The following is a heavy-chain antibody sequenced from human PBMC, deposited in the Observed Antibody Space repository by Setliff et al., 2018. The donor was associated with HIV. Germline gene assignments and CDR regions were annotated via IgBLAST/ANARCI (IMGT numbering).Heavy chain of an antibody. CDR2: AYTTGTT. V-gene: IGHV4-61*09. CDR3: TRGPRGIGPRPDWLDS. CDR1: GGSITRGSDY. D-gene: IGHD6-13*01. Sequence: SETLSLTCSVSGGSITRGSDYWTWIRQPAGKGLEWIGHAYTTGTTNYSPSLKSRVTISLDTSKNQVSLKLSYVTAADTAVYYCTRGPRGIGPRPDWLDSWGQGTQVTVSS. J-gene: IGHJ5*01.